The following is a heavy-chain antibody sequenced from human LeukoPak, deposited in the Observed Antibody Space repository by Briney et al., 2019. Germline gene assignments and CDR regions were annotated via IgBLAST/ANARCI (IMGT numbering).Heavy chain of an antibody. Sequence: GASVKVSFKASGYTFTAYYMHWVRQAPGQGLAWMGWINPNTGATNYARKFQGRVTMTRDASINTAYMDLSRLTSGDTALYYCARDDNFQFDSWGQGTLVSVSS. CDR3: ARDDNFQFDS. CDR1: GYTFTAYY. J-gene: IGHJ4*02. CDR2: INPNTGAT. V-gene: IGHV1-2*02. D-gene: IGHD1-1*01.